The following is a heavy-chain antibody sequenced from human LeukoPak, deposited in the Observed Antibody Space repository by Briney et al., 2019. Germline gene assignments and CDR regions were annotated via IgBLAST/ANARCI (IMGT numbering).Heavy chain of an antibody. D-gene: IGHD3-10*01. V-gene: IGHV3-66*01. J-gene: IGHJ4*02. CDR3: AAEYYYGSGIAAADYFDY. CDR2: IYSGGST. Sequence: GGSLRLSCAASGFTVSSNYMSWVRQAPGKGLEWVSVIYSGGSTYYADSVKGRFTISRDNSKNTLYLQMNSLRAEDTAVYYCAAEYYYGSGIAAADYFDYWGQGTLVTVSS. CDR1: GFTVSSNY.